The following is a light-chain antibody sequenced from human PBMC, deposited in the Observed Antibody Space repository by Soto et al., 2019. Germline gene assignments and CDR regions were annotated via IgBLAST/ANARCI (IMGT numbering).Light chain of an antibody. CDR2: DAY. J-gene: IGKJ1*01. V-gene: IGKV1-5*01. Sequence: DSQLTQSPSTLSASIGDRVTITCRASQSINRWLAWYQQKPGKAPKLLIYDAYSLESGVPPRVSGSGSGTTFTLPITSLNSDAFATHYCQHPRWTFCHGTKVEIK. CDR1: QSINRW. CDR3: QHPRWT.